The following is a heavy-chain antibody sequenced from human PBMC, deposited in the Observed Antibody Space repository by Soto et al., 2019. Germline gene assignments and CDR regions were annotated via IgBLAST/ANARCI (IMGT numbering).Heavy chain of an antibody. Sequence: SETLSLTCTVSGGSISSSSYYWGWIRQPPGKGLEWIGSIYYSGSTYYNPSLKSRVTISVDTSKNQFSLKLSSVTAADTAVYYCARHTIVATGDWFDPWGQGTLVTVSS. D-gene: IGHD5-12*01. J-gene: IGHJ5*02. CDR2: IYYSGST. CDR3: ARHTIVATGDWFDP. V-gene: IGHV4-39*01. CDR1: GGSISSSSYY.